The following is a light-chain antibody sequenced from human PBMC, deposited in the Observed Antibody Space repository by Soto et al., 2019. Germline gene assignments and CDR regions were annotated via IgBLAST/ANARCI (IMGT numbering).Light chain of an antibody. CDR2: GAS. J-gene: IGKJ1*01. V-gene: IGKV3-15*01. Sequence: ETVMTQSPATLSVSPGERATLSCRASQTVGSNLAWYQQTPGRAPRLLIYGASTRATGIPARFSGGGSGTEFTLSISSLQSEDFAGYYCQQYNDWPRTFGQGTKVEI. CDR3: QQYNDWPRT. CDR1: QTVGSN.